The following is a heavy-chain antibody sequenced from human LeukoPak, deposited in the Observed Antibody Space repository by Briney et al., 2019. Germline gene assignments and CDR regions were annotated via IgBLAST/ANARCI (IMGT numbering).Heavy chain of an antibody. D-gene: IGHD2-2*01. CDR3: ARVSANYPLPTDY. J-gene: IGHJ4*02. CDR1: GFTFSSYA. V-gene: IGHV3-48*04. CDR2: ISSSGSTI. Sequence: HPGGSLRLSCAASGFTFSSYAMDWVRQAPGKGLEWVSYISSSGSTIYYADSVKGRFTNTRDNAKNSMDLQMNSRRAGDTAVYYCARVSANYPLPTDYWGQGTLVTVSS.